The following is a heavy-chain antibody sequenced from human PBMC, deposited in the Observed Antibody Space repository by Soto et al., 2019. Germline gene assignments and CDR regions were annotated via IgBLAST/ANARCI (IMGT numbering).Heavy chain of an antibody. V-gene: IGHV1-18*01. CDR1: GYTFTSYG. CDR3: ARGRYGDY. CDR2: ISAHNGNT. J-gene: IGHJ4*02. D-gene: IGHD1-1*01. Sequence: QVHLVQSGAEVKKPGASVKVSCKGSGYTFTSYGITWVRQAPGQGLEWMGWISAHNGNTNYAQKLPGRVTGTRDTSTSRAYMELRRLRSDDPAVYYCARGRYGDYWGQGARVTVSS.